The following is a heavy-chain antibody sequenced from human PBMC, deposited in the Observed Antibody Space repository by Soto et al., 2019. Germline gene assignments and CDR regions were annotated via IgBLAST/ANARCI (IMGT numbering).Heavy chain of an antibody. Sequence: EVQLVETGGGSIQPGGSLRLSCAASGFVVDRTYMTWVRQAPGKGLEWVSVIYSGGGTYYADSVEGRFTISRDTSKNTLHLQMNDLRAEDTALYYCARGGVQDAFDIWGQGTMVTVSS. D-gene: IGHD1-26*01. CDR1: GFVVDRTY. CDR2: IYSGGGT. J-gene: IGHJ3*02. V-gene: IGHV3-53*02. CDR3: ARGGVQDAFDI.